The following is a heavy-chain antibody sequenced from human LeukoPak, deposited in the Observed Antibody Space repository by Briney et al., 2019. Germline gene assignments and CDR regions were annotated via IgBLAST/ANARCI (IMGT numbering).Heavy chain of an antibody. V-gene: IGHV3-53*01. D-gene: IGHD2-21*01. Sequence: GGSLRLACAASGFTVGTNSMSWVRQSPGKGLEWVSVIYSGGSTYYADSVNGRFTISRDNSRNTLFLQMNSLRAEDTALYYCASAREYCGSAECYEYFQHWGQGTLVTVSS. CDR1: GFTVGTNS. CDR2: IYSGGST. J-gene: IGHJ1*01. CDR3: ASAREYCGSAECYEYFQH.